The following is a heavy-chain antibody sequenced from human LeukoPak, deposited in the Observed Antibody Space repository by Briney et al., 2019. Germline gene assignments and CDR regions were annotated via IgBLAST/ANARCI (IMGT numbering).Heavy chain of an antibody. D-gene: IGHD4-17*01. V-gene: IGHV4-59*01. CDR1: DGSITNYD. CDR3: ARGYGDFRVEGRYFHS. CDR2: VHHSGTA. J-gene: IGHJ4*02. Sequence: SETLSLTCTVSDGSITNYDWSWVRQPPGKGLEFIGHVHHSGTADYNPSLKSRVTISIDTSKKHFFLKLKSVTAADTAVYYCARGYGDFRVEGRYFHSWGQGTLVTVSS.